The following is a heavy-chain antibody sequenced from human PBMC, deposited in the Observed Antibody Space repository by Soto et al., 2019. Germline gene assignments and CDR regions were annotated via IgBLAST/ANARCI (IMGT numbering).Heavy chain of an antibody. Sequence: EVQLVESGGGLVQPGGSLRLSCAASGFTVSSNYMSWVRLAPGKGLEWVSVIYSGGRTYYADSVKGRFTIARDNSKNTLYLEMNSLRVEDTAVYYCARDPPYHDYGDYSGVAFDIWGQGTMVTVSS. CDR2: IYSGGRT. J-gene: IGHJ3*02. CDR1: GFTVSSNY. V-gene: IGHV3-66*01. CDR3: ARDPPYHDYGDYSGVAFDI. D-gene: IGHD4-17*01.